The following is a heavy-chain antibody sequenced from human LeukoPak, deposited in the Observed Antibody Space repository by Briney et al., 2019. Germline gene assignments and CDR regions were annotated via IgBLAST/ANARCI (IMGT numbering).Heavy chain of an antibody. D-gene: IGHD6-13*01. CDR3: AAHLEQQLRFDY. CDR1: GYTFTGYY. V-gene: IGHV1-2*02. CDR2: INPNSGGT. J-gene: IGHJ4*02. Sequence: ASVKVSCKASGYTFTGYYIHWVRQAPGQGLEWMGWINPNSGGTNYAQKFQGRVTMTRDTSISTAYMELSRLRADDTAVYYCAAHLEQQLRFDYWGQGTLVTVSS.